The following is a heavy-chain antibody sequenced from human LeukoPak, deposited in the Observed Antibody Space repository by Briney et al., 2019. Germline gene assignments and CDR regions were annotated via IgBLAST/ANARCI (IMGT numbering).Heavy chain of an antibody. J-gene: IGHJ4*02. V-gene: IGHV3-30*02. Sequence: PGGSLRLSCAASGFTFSSYGMHWVRQAPGKGLDWVAFIRYDGSNKYYADSVKGRFTISRDNSKNTLYLQMNSLRAEDTAVYYCAKDGPSSSLGIDYWGQGTLVTVSS. CDR2: IRYDGSNK. CDR3: AKDGPSSSLGIDY. CDR1: GFTFSSYG. D-gene: IGHD6-6*01.